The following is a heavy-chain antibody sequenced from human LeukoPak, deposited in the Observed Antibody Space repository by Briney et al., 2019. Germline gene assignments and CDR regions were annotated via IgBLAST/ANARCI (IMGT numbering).Heavy chain of an antibody. CDR3: ARAGLLWFGESYFDY. D-gene: IGHD3-10*01. Sequence: GGSLRLSCPASGFTFSSYWMTWVRQAPGKGLEWVANIKEDGSEKHYGDSVKGRFTISRDNAKNSLYLQMSSLRAEDTAVYYCARAGLLWFGESYFDYWGQGTLVTVSS. CDR1: GFTFSSYW. J-gene: IGHJ4*02. CDR2: IKEDGSEK. V-gene: IGHV3-7*01.